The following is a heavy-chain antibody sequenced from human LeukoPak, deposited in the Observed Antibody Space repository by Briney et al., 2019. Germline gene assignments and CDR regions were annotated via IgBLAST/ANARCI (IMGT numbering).Heavy chain of an antibody. V-gene: IGHV4-59*01. J-gene: IGHJ6*03. CDR1: LGSISRYY. Sequence: SETLSLTCIVSLGSISRYYLSSIRQPLQKRLEWIGYFYYSGSAKYNPSTTSRVTLSVDTSKNQISLKLSSMTAADTAVYYCARTNSPYFCGGDCYSDYYYYMDVWGKGTTVTVSS. D-gene: IGHD2-21*02. CDR2: FYYSGSA. CDR3: ARTNSPYFCGGDCYSDYYYYMDV.